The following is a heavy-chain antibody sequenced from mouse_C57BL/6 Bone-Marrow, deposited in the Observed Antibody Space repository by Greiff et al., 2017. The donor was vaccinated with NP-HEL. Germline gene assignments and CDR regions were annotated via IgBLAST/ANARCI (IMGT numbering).Heavy chain of an antibody. J-gene: IGHJ2*01. CDR2: INPNNGGT. V-gene: IGHV1-26*01. Sequence: EGKLQQSGPELVKPGASVKISCKASGYTFTDYYMNWVKQSHGKSLEWIGDINPNNGGTSYNQKFKGKATLTVDKSSSTAYMELRSLTSEDSAVYYCASDYYGSSYDYFDYWGQGTTLTVSS. CDR3: ASDYYGSSYDYFDY. D-gene: IGHD1-1*01. CDR1: GYTFTDYY.